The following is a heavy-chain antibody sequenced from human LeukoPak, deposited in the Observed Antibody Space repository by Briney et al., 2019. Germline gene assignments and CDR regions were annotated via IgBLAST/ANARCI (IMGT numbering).Heavy chain of an antibody. CDR2: IYGSGST. Sequence: SETLSLTCTVSGGSISHYYWSWIRQPPGKGLEWIGYIYGSGSTDYNPSLKSRVTISADTSRNQVSLKLSSVTAADTAIYYCARDDRFTGDNWTPSWYFDLWGRGTPVTVYS. D-gene: IGHD1-20*01. CDR1: GGSISHYY. V-gene: IGHV4-59*01. CDR3: ARDDRFTGDNWTPSWYFDL. J-gene: IGHJ2*01.